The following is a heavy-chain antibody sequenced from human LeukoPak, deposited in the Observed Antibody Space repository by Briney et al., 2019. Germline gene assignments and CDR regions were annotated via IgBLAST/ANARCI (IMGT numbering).Heavy chain of an antibody. Sequence: GGSLRLSCAASGFTFSSYAMHWVRQAPGKGLEWVAVISYDGSNKYYADSVKGRFTISRDNSKNTLYLQMSSLRAEDTAVYYCARSEVAAPFDYWGQGTLVTVSS. J-gene: IGHJ4*02. CDR3: ARSEVAAPFDY. CDR1: GFTFSSYA. D-gene: IGHD6-19*01. V-gene: IGHV3-30*04. CDR2: ISYDGSNK.